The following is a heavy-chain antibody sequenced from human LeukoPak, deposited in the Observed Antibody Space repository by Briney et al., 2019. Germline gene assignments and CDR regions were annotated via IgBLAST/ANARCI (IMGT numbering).Heavy chain of an antibody. J-gene: IGHJ4*02. V-gene: IGHV4-39*01. Sequence: SETLSLTCTVSGDSVSSTNYYWGWIRQPPGEGLEWIGTIYHSGSSFYNPSLKSRVTMSVDTSKNTFSLKLSSVTAADTAIYYCARHYWANMSGWQTPSTPFEHWGQGNPVTVSS. D-gene: IGHD3-3*01. CDR3: ARHYWANMSGWQTPSTPFEH. CDR2: IYHSGSS. CDR1: GDSVSSTNYY.